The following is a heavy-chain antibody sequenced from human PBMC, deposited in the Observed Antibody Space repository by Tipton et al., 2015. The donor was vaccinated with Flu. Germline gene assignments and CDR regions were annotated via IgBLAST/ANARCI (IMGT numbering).Heavy chain of an antibody. D-gene: IGHD4-11*01. CDR2: VYRTGT. CDR1: GDSIGSAYY. Sequence: TLSLTCSVSGDSIGSAYYWGWIRQPPGQGLQWIGNVYRTGTYYNPSRKSRVTISVDRSKNQFSLKLSSVTASDTAVYYCARRDYSNYVSEPKNWFDPWGQGIVVTVSS. J-gene: IGHJ5*02. CDR3: ARRDYSNYVSEPKNWFDP. V-gene: IGHV4-38-2*01.